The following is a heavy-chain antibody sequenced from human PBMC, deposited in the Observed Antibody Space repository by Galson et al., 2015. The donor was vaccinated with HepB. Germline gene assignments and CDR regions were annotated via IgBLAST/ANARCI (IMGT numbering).Heavy chain of an antibody. Sequence: SVKVSCKASGYTFTGYYMHWVRQAPGQGLEWMGWINPNSGGTNYAQKFQGWVTMTRDTSISTAYMELSRLRSDDTAVYYCARSLYYDYVWGSYQTFDYWGQGTLVTVSS. V-gene: IGHV1-2*04. D-gene: IGHD3-16*01. J-gene: IGHJ4*02. CDR3: ARSLYYDYVWGSYQTFDY. CDR2: INPNSGGT. CDR1: GYTFTGYY.